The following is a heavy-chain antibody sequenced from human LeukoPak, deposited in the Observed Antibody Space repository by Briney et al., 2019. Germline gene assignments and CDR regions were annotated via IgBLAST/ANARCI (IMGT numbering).Heavy chain of an antibody. Sequence: GGSLRLSCAASEFSVGSNYMTWVRQVPGKGLEWVASIKDDGSETYHVDSVKGRFTIARDNTKNSLRLQMDSLRVEDTAVYYCAELGITMVGGVWGKGTTVTISS. V-gene: IGHV3-7*01. CDR2: IKDDGSET. CDR1: EFSVGSNY. CDR3: AELGITMVGGV. J-gene: IGHJ6*04. D-gene: IGHD3-10*02.